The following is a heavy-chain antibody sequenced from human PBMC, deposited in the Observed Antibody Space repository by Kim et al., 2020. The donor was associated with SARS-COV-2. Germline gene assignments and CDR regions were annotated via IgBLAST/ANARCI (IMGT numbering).Heavy chain of an antibody. CDR2: ISSSSSTI. Sequence: GGSLRLSCAASGFTFSSYSMNWVRQAPGKGLEWVSYISSSSSTIYYADSVKGRFTISRDNAKNSLYLQMNSLRDEDTAVYYCAREFFCSSTSCYPPAFDIWGQGTMVTVSS. D-gene: IGHD2-2*01. J-gene: IGHJ3*02. V-gene: IGHV3-48*02. CDR1: GFTFSSYS. CDR3: AREFFCSSTSCYPPAFDI.